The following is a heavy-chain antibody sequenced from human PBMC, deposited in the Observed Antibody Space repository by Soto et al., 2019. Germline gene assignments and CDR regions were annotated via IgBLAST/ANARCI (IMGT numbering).Heavy chain of an antibody. CDR3: AKDRYSSSQPGDV. Sequence: QVQLVESGGGVVQPGRSLRLSCAASGFTFSSYGMHWVRQAPGKGLEWVAVISYDGSNKYYADSVKGRFTISRDNSKNTLYLQMNSQRAEDTAVYYCAKDRYSSSQPGDVWGQGTTVTVSS. D-gene: IGHD6-13*01. J-gene: IGHJ6*02. CDR2: ISYDGSNK. CDR1: GFTFSSYG. V-gene: IGHV3-30*18.